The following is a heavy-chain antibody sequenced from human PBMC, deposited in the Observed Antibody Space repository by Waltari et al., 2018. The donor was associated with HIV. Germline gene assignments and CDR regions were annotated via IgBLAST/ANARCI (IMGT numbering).Heavy chain of an antibody. V-gene: IGHV3-9*01. CDR3: AKDTHSSGWYGELVY. Sequence: EVQLVESGGGLVQPGRSLRLSCAASGFTFDDYAMPWVRQAPGKGREGGSGISWNSGSTGYADSVKGRFTISRDNAKNSLYLQMNSLRAEDTALYYCAKDTHSSGWYGELVYWGQGTLVTVSS. D-gene: IGHD6-19*01. J-gene: IGHJ4*02. CDR1: GFTFDDYA. CDR2: ISWNSGST.